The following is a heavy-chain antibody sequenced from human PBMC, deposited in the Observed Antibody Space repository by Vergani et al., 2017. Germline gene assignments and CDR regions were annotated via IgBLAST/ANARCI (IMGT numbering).Heavy chain of an antibody. CDR1: GGTFSSYA. CDR3: ARALGYCSSTSCYHIRYFDY. Sequence: QVQLVQSGAEVKKPGSSVKVSCKASGGTFSSYAISWVRQAPGQGLEWMGRIIPILGIANYAQKFQGRVTITADKSTSTAYMELRSLRSDDTAVYYCARALGYCSSTSCYHIRYFDYWGQGTLVTISS. J-gene: IGHJ4*02. V-gene: IGHV1-69*04. CDR2: IIPILGIA. D-gene: IGHD2-2*01.